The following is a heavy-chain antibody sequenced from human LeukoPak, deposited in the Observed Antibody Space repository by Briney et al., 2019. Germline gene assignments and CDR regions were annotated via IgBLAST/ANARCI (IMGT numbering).Heavy chain of an antibody. J-gene: IGHJ4*02. D-gene: IGHD3-22*01. CDR1: GGSFSGYY. CDR3: ARLAFSGYPLYYFDY. CDR2: INHSGST. Sequence: SETLSLTCAVYGGSFSGYYWSWIRQPPGKGLELIGEINHSGSTNYNPSLKSRVTISVDTSKNQFSLKLSSVTAADTAVYYCARLAFSGYPLYYFDYWGQGTLVTVSS. V-gene: IGHV4-34*01.